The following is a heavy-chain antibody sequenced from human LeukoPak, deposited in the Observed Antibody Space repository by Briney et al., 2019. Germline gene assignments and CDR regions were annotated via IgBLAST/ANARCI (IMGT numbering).Heavy chain of an antibody. CDR2: IYPSGNT. D-gene: IGHD3-10*01. CDR1: GDSISNSRHY. V-gene: IGHV4-61*02. Sequence: NPSQTLSLTCTVSGDSISNSRHYWSWIRQPAGKALEWIGRIYPSGNTNYNPSLKSRVSISLDTSKNQFSLNLKSVTAADTAMYYCARGAYHYGSGSYYFDYWGQGTLVTVSS. CDR3: ARGAYHYGSGSYYFDY. J-gene: IGHJ4*02.